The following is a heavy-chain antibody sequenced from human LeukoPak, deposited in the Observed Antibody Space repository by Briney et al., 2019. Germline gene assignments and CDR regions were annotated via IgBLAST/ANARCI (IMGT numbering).Heavy chain of an antibody. J-gene: IGHJ3*02. CDR2: ISGSSSTI. D-gene: IGHD3-10*01. V-gene: IGHV3-48*01. CDR1: GFTFSSYS. Sequence: QPGGSLRLSCAASGFTFSSYSMNWVRQAPGKGLEWVSYISGSSSTIYYADSVKGRFTISRDNAKNSLYLQMNSLRAEDTAVYYCARDPDYYGSGDAFDIWGQGTMVTVSS. CDR3: ARDPDYYGSGDAFDI.